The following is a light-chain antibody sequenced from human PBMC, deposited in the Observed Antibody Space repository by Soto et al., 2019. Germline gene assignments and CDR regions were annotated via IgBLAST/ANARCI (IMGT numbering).Light chain of an antibody. Sequence: QSALTQPASVSGSPGQSITISCTGTSSDVGRYNYVSWYQHHPGKAPKLMIYDVSNRPSGVSNRFSGSKSGNTASLIISGLQAEDEADYYCSSYTSSSTLSTYVFGTGTKLTVL. J-gene: IGLJ1*01. V-gene: IGLV2-14*03. CDR3: SSYTSSSTLSTYV. CDR1: SSDVGRYNY. CDR2: DVS.